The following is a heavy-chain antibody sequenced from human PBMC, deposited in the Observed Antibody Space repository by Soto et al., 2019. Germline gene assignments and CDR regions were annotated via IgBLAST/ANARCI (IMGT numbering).Heavy chain of an antibody. Sequence: QITLKESGPTLVKPTQTLTLTCAFSGLSLTTNGLSVGGVRQPPGKALEWLALIYWDDDKRYSPSLKSRLTINRDNYKNQVVLTMTNMDPVEKATYYCEHSSTDLTHAMDVWGQGTTVSVSS. V-gene: IGHV2-5*02. CDR2: IYWDDDK. J-gene: IGHJ6*02. CDR3: EHSSTDLTHAMDV. CDR1: GLSLTTNGLS. D-gene: IGHD3-3*01.